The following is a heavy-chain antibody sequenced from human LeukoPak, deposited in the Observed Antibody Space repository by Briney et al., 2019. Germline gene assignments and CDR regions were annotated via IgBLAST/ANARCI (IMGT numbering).Heavy chain of an antibody. Sequence: PGGSLRLSCAASGFTFSSYWMHWVRQAPGKGLVWVSRIQTDGSGTTYADSVKGRFTISRDNAKNTLYLQMNSLRAEDTAVYYCVKDRSYYYGSGSYRPGLFDYWGQGTLVTVSS. J-gene: IGHJ4*02. CDR3: VKDRSYYYGSGSYRPGLFDY. V-gene: IGHV3-74*01. CDR1: GFTFSSYW. D-gene: IGHD3-10*01. CDR2: IQTDGSGT.